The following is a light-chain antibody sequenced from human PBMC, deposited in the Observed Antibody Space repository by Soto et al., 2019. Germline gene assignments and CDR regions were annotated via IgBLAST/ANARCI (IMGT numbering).Light chain of an antibody. CDR3: QQYGTSPRT. CDR2: GVS. J-gene: IGKJ1*01. Sequence: EIVLTQSPGTLSLSPGERATLSCRASQSVRSSYLAWYQQKLGQAPRLLIYGVSNRATGIPDRFSGSGSGTDFTLTISRLESEDFAVYYCQQYGTSPRTFGQGTKAEIK. CDR1: QSVRSSY. V-gene: IGKV3-20*01.